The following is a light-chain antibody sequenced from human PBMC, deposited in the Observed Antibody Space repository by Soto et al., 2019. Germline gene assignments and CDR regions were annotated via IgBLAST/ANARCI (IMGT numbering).Light chain of an antibody. Sequence: VLTQPPSASGTPGQRVTISCSGSSSNFGSNYVYWYQQLPGTAPKLLIYRNNQRPSGVPDRFSGSKSGTSASLAISGLRSEDEADYYCAAWDDSLSAFYVFGTGTKVTVL. J-gene: IGLJ1*01. V-gene: IGLV1-47*01. CDR1: SSNFGSNY. CDR3: AAWDDSLSAFYV. CDR2: RNN.